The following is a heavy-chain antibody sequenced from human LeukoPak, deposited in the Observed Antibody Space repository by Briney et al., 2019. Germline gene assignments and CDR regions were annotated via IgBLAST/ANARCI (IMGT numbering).Heavy chain of an antibody. CDR2: INHSGST. Sequence: PSETLSLTCAVYGGSFSGYYWSWIRQPPGKGLEWIGGINHSGSTNYNPSLKSRVTISVDTSKNQFSLKLSSVTAADTAVYYCARGGYRPKKTFDYWGQGTLVTVSS. J-gene: IGHJ4*02. CDR3: ARGGYRPKKTFDY. CDR1: GGSFSGYY. V-gene: IGHV4-34*01. D-gene: IGHD5-18*01.